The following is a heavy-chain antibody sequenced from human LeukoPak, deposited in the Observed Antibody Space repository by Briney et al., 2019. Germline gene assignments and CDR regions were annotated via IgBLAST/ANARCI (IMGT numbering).Heavy chain of an antibody. Sequence: GGSLRLSCAASGFTFNNYPIHWVRQAPGKGLEYVSAISSNGDNTYYANSVKGRFTVSRDNSKNTVYLQMGSLRPDDMAVYYCARERPDYGGNVDYWGQGILVTVSS. CDR2: ISSNGDNT. CDR3: ARERPDYGGNVDY. V-gene: IGHV3-64*01. J-gene: IGHJ4*02. CDR1: GFTFNNYP. D-gene: IGHD4-23*01.